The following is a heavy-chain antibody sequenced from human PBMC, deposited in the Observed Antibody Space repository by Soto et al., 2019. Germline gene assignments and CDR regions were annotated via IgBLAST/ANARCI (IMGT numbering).Heavy chain of an antibody. J-gene: IGHJ6*02. V-gene: IGHV4-31*03. D-gene: IGHD6-13*01. CDR2: IYYSVCT. Sequence: PSETLSLTCNVSGGSISSGFSYWICIPQHPGKGLAWIWYIYYSVCTYYTPSLMSRVSISVHTSKTHLSLKPLSVTPADTSLSYCATEPTRCIAAARPLYCMDVWGQGTTVTVS. CDR3: ATEPTRCIAAARPLYCMDV. CDR1: GGSISSGFSY.